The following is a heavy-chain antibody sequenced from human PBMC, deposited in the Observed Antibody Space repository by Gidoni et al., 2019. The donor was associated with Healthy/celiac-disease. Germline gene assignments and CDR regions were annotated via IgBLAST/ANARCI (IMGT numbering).Heavy chain of an antibody. D-gene: IGHD4-17*01. CDR2: ISSSGSTI. CDR1: GFTFSDYS. J-gene: IGHJ3*02. CDR3: ARRPVTTGGGAFDI. V-gene: IGHV3-11*01. Sequence: VPLVESGGGLVKPGGSLRPSCADYGFTFSDYSMSWIRQAPGKGLEWVSYISSSGSTIYYADSVKGRFTISRDNAKNSLYLQMNSLRAEDTAVYYCARRPVTTGGGAFDIWGQGTMVTVSS.